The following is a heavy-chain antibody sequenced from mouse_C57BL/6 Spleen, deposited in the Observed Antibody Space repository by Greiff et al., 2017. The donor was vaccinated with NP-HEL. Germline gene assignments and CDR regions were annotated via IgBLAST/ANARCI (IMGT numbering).Heavy chain of an antibody. CDR1: GYTFTEYT. J-gene: IGHJ2*01. Sequence: QVQLQQSGAELVNPGASVKLSCKASGYTFTEYTIHWVKQRSGQGLEWIGWFYPGRGRIKSNEKFKDKATLTAAKSSSTVYMELSRLTSEDSAVYFSARHEVEGRGDYWGQGTTLTVSS. V-gene: IGHV1-62-2*01. CDR2: FYPGRGRI. D-gene: IGHD3-3*01. CDR3: ARHEVEGRGDY.